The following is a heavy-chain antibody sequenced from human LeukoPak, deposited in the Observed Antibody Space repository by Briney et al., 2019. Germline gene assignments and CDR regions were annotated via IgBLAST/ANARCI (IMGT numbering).Heavy chain of an antibody. Sequence: ASVKVSCKASGYTFTGYYMHWVRQAPGQGLEWMGRINPNSGGTNYAQKFQGRVTMTRDTSISTAYMELSRLRSDDTAVYYCARDPEDSSDAFHIWGQGTMVTVSS. J-gene: IGHJ3*02. CDR2: INPNSGGT. V-gene: IGHV1-2*06. CDR1: GYTFTGYY. D-gene: IGHD5-18*01. CDR3: ARDPEDSSDAFHI.